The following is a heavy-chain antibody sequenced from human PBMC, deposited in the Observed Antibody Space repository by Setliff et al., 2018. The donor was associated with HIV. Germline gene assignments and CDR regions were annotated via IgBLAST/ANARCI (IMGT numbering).Heavy chain of an antibody. CDR1: GGSISGSSYF. CDR3: ARQFDFWSVGFDY. CDR2: IQHSGST. D-gene: IGHD3-3*01. Sequence: SETLSLTCTVSGGSISGSSYFWGWIRQPPGKGLEWTGNIQHSGSTYYNPSLKRRVTISVDTSKNQFSLKLDSVTAADTAAYYCARQFDFWSVGFDYWGQGTLVTVSS. V-gene: IGHV4-39*01. J-gene: IGHJ4*02.